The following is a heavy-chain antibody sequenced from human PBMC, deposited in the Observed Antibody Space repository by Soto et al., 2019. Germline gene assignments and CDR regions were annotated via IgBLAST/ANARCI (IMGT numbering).Heavy chain of an antibody. Sequence: EVLLVESGGGLVKPGGSLRLSCAASGFSFSSYNMNWVRQAPGKGLEWVSSISRRSRYRSYADSMKGRITTSRDDARNSLSLHINSLSAEDTAVYYCEIAAGYPPSGWGQGTLVTVAS. CDR3: EIAAGYPPSG. V-gene: IGHV3-21*02. D-gene: IGHD6-13*01. CDR2: ISRRSRYR. J-gene: IGHJ4*02. CDR1: GFSFSSYN.